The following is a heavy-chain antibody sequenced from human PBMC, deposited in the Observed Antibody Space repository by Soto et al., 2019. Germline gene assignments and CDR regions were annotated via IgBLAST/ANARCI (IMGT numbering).Heavy chain of an antibody. V-gene: IGHV4-34*01. Sequence: QVLLQQWGAGPLKPSETLSLTCAVYGGSFSAYYWSWIRQPPGKGLEWIGQINHSGSTNYNPSLKSRVTISVDTSKNQFSLKLNSVTAADTAVYYCARTSRFEYWGQGTLVTVSS. CDR3: ARTSRFEY. D-gene: IGHD6-6*01. CDR1: GGSFSAYY. J-gene: IGHJ4*02. CDR2: INHSGST.